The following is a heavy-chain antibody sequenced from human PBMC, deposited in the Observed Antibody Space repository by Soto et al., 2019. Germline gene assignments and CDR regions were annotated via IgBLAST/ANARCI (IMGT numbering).Heavy chain of an antibody. CDR3: ARCRGIAAAGTMVDRFDY. J-gene: IGHJ4*02. CDR1: GYTFTSYG. V-gene: IGHV1-18*04. CDR2: ISAYNGNT. D-gene: IGHD6-13*01. Sequence: ASVKGSCTAAGYTFTSYGISWVRQAPGQGLEWMGWISAYNGNTNYAQKLQGRVTMTTDTSTSTAYMELRSLRSDDTAVYYCARCRGIAAAGTMVDRFDYWGQGTLVTVSS.